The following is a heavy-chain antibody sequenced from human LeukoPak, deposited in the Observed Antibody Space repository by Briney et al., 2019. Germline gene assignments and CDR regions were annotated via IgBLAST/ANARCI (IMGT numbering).Heavy chain of an antibody. CDR3: AKDPYYFDSNNRRGKSDY. D-gene: IGHD3-22*01. Sequence: PGGSLRLSCAASGFKFSDYSMSWVRQAPGKGLEWVVGIGGSGGGTYYGDSVKGRFTVSRDNSKNTLFLEMNTLRAEDTAVYYCAKDPYYFDSNNRRGKSDYWGQGTLVTVSS. J-gene: IGHJ4*02. V-gene: IGHV3-23*01. CDR1: GFKFSDYS. CDR2: IGGSGGGT.